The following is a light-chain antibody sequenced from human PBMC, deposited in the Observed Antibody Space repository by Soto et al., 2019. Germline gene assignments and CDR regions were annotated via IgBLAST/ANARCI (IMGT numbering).Light chain of an antibody. Sequence: QAVVTQPPSVSAAPGQEVTISCSGSSSNIGNNYVSWYQQLPGAAPKHLIYDNFLRPSGIPDRFSGSKSATSAALDITGLQTGDEADYYCGTWDDSLRAEIFGGGTKLTVL. J-gene: IGLJ2*01. CDR1: SSNIGNNY. V-gene: IGLV1-51*01. CDR3: GTWDDSLRAEI. CDR2: DNF.